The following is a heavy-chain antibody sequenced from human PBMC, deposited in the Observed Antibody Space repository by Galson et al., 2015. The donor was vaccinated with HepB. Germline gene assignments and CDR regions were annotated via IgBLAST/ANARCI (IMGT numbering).Heavy chain of an antibody. J-gene: IGHJ4*02. CDR1: GGSVSSGSYY. V-gene: IGHV4-61*01. Sequence: LTCTVSGGSVSSGSYYWSWIRQPPGKGLEWIGYIYYSGNTNYNPSLKSRVTISLDTSKNQFSLKLSSVTAADTAVYYCARDYYDSSGFDYWGQGTLVTVSS. D-gene: IGHD3-22*01. CDR2: IYYSGNT. CDR3: ARDYYDSSGFDY.